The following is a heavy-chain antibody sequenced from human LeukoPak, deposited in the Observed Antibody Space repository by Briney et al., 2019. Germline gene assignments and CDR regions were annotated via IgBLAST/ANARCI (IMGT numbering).Heavy chain of an antibody. CDR1: SGSISSYY. J-gene: IGHJ4*02. V-gene: IGHV4-59*01. CDR2: IYYSGST. CDR3: ARIEDCGGNSVNY. D-gene: IGHD4-23*01. Sequence: TSETLSLTCTVSSGSISSYYWSWIRQPPGKGLEWIGYIYYSGSTNYNPSLKSRVTISVDTSKNQFSLKLSSVTAADTAVYYCARIEDCGGNSVNYWGQGTLVTVSS.